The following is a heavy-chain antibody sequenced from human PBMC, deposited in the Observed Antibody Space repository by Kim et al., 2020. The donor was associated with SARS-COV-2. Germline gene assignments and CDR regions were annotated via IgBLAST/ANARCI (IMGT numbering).Heavy chain of an antibody. V-gene: IGHV3-23*01. CDR3: AKVHHLYYYGLGSAFDY. Sequence: KGRFTISRDNSKNTLYLQMNSLRGEDTAFYFCAKVHHLYYYGLGSAFDYWGQGTLVTVSS. J-gene: IGHJ4*02. D-gene: IGHD3-10*01.